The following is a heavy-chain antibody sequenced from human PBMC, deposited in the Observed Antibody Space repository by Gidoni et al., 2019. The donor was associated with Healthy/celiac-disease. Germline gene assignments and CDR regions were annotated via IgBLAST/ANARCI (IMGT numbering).Heavy chain of an antibody. J-gene: IGHJ4*02. V-gene: IGHV4-59*01. CDR2: IYYSGST. D-gene: IGHD1-26*01. CDR3: ARGGRWADPINGYFDY. CDR1: GGSISSYY. Sequence: QVQLQESGPGLVKPSETLSLTCTVSGGSISSYYWSWIRQPPGKGLEWIGYIYYSGSTNYNPSLKSRVTISVDTSKNQFSLKLSSVTAADTAVYYCARGGRWADPINGYFDYWGQGTLVTVSS.